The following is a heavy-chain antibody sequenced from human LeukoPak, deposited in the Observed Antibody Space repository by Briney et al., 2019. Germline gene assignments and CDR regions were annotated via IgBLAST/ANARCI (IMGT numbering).Heavy chain of an antibody. CDR3: ARDDANDAFDI. J-gene: IGHJ3*02. CDR1: GGSISSSS. CDR2: ISSSSSYI. V-gene: IGHV3-21*01. Sequence: PSETLSLTCTVSGGSISSSSYYWGWIRQPPGKGLEWVSSISSSSSYIYYADSVKGRFTISRDNAKNSLYLQMNSLRAEDTAVYYCARDDANDAFDIWGQGTMVTVSS.